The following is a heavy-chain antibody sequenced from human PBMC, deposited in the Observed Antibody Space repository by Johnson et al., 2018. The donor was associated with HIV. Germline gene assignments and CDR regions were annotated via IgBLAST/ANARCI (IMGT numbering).Heavy chain of an antibody. CDR1: GFTFSNAW. CDR3: VKRHGPIVGATHDAFDI. CDR2: ISGSGGST. Sequence: VQLVESGGGLVKPGASLRLSCAASGFTFSNAWMSWVRQAPGKGLEWVAAISGSGGSTYYAASVKGRFTISRDNSKNTLYLQMSSLRADDTAVYYCVKRHGPIVGATHDAFDIWGQGTMVTVSS. V-gene: IGHV3-23*04. D-gene: IGHD1-26*01. J-gene: IGHJ3*02.